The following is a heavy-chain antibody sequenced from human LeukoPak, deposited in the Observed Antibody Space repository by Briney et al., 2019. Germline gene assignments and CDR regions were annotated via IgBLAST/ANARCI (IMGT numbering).Heavy chain of an antibody. CDR2: IKQDGSEK. D-gene: IGHD2-15*01. Sequence: GGSLRLSCAASGFTFSSYWMSWVRQAPGKGLEWVANIKQDGSEKYYVDSVKGRFTISRDNAKNSLYLQMNSLRAEDTAVYYCAKDLNVGYCSGGSCYSVFDYWGQGTLVTVSS. J-gene: IGHJ4*02. CDR3: AKDLNVGYCSGGSCYSVFDY. CDR1: GFTFSSYW. V-gene: IGHV3-7*01.